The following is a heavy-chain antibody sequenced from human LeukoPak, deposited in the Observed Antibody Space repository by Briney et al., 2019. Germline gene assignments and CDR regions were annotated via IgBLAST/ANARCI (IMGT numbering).Heavy chain of an antibody. CDR1: GDRVSTNNAA. CDR3: AREKVVIAATHYYGMDV. J-gene: IGHJ6*02. V-gene: IGHV6-1*01. D-gene: IGHD2-15*01. Sequence: SQTLSLTCAISGDRVSTNNAAWSWIRQSPSRGLEWLGRTYYTSKWYSYYAGSVKSRIIFNPDTSKNQFSLQLNSVTPEDTAVYYCAREKVVIAATHYYGMDVWGQGTTVTVSS. CDR2: TYYTSKWYS.